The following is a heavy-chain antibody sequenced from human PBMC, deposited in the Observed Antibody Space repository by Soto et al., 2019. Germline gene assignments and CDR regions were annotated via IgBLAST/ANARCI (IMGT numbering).Heavy chain of an antibody. J-gene: IGHJ3*02. V-gene: IGHV3-15*01. CDR2: IKSKTDGGTT. CDR3: TTGGGLEWLFAFDI. Sequence: GGSLRLSCAASGFTFSNAWMSWVRQAPGKGLEWVGRIKSKTDGGTTDYAAPVKGRFTISRDDSKNTLYLQMNSLKTEDTAVYYCTTGGGLEWLFAFDIWGQGTMVTVSS. D-gene: IGHD3-3*01. CDR1: GFTFSNAW.